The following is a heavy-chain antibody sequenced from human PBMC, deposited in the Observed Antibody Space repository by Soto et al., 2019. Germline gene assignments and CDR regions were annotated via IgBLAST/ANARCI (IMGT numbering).Heavy chain of an antibody. D-gene: IGHD1-26*01. CDR3: ARGEVGHWQLPSGDAFDI. Sequence: QVQLVESGGGVVQPGRSLRLSCSASGFTFSGYGMHWVRQAPGKGLEWVAIIWYDGSNEYYSDSVKGRFTVSRDNSKNTLYLQMNSLRVEHTAVYYCARGEVGHWQLPSGDAFDIWGRGIMVTVSS. CDR1: GFTFSGYG. V-gene: IGHV3-33*01. J-gene: IGHJ3*02. CDR2: IWYDGSNE.